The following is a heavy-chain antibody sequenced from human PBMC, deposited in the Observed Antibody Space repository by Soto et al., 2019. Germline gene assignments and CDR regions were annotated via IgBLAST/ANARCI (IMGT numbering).Heavy chain of an antibody. J-gene: IGHJ4*02. CDR3: ANDLMLAAFWRGYPYDY. Sequence: PGGSLRLSCAASGFTFSSYAMSWVRQAPGKGLKWVSAISGSGGSTYYADSVKGRFTISRDNSKNTLYLQMNSLRAEDTAVYYCANDLMLAAFWRGYPYDYWGQGTLVTVST. D-gene: IGHD3-3*01. V-gene: IGHV3-23*01. CDR1: GFTFSSYA. CDR2: ISGSGGST.